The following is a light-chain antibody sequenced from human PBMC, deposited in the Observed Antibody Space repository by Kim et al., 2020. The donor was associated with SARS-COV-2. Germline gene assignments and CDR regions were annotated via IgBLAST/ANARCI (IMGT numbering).Light chain of an antibody. CDR2: GAS. CDR1: QSVTSNY. V-gene: IGKV3-20*01. Sequence: SPGERATLSCRASQSVTSNYLAWYQQKPGQPPRLLIYGASSRATGVPDRFSGSGSETDFTLFITRLEPEDFAVFYCQQYGSSPWTFGQGTKVEIK. CDR3: QQYGSSPWT. J-gene: IGKJ1*01.